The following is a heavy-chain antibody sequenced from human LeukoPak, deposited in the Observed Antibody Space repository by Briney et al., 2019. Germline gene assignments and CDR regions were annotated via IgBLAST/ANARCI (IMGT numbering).Heavy chain of an antibody. CDR1: GGSITQTSY. V-gene: IGHV4-4*02. D-gene: IGHD3-16*02. Sequence: SGTLSLTCDVSGGSITQTSYWTWVRQPPGKGLEWIGEVSLQGGTNYTPSVLRRAATPVATSANHVYLHTTSVTAADTAVYYCAREGGSYRPLDYSGQGTLVTVSS. CDR2: VSLQGGT. CDR3: AREGGSYRPLDY. J-gene: IGHJ4*02.